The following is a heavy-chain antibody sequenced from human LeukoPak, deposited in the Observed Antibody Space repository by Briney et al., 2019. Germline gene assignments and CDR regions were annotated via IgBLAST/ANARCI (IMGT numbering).Heavy chain of an antibody. D-gene: IGHD3-9*01. Sequence: PGSSLRLSCAASGFTFSSYAMHWVRQAPGKELEWVAVISYDGSNKYHADSVKGRFTISRDNSKNTLYLQMNSLRAEDTAVYYCARERYSKLYFDYWGQGTLVIVAS. CDR3: ARERYSKLYFDY. CDR1: GFTFSSYA. CDR2: ISYDGSNK. J-gene: IGHJ4*02. V-gene: IGHV3-30-3*01.